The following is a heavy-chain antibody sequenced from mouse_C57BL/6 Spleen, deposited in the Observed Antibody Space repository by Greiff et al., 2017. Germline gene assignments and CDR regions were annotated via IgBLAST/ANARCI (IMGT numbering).Heavy chain of an antibody. CDR1: GFSLTSYG. D-gene: IGHD1-1*01. CDR3: ARNYYGSSYVRYYARDY. J-gene: IGHJ4*01. Sequence: VKVVESGPGLVAPSQSLSITCTVSGFSLTSYGVHWVRQPPGKGLGWLVVIWSDGSTTYNSAHKSRLGISKDNSKRQVFLKMNSLQTDDTAKYYCARNYYGSSYVRYYARDYWGQGTSVTVSS. V-gene: IGHV2-6*02. CDR2: IWSDGST.